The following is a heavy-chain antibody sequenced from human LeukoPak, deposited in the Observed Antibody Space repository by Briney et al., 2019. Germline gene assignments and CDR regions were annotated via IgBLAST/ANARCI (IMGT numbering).Heavy chain of an antibody. D-gene: IGHD3-16*01. V-gene: IGHV3-23*01. CDR3: ARDREVGWRDAFDI. CDR2: LSGSGDNT. J-gene: IGHJ3*02. Sequence: SGGSLRLSCAGSGFSFRMYAMNWVRQAPGKGLEWVSGLSGSGDNTYSAESVKGRLTISRDNSKNTVYLQMNSLRAEDTAVYYCARDREVGWRDAFDIWGQGTMVTVSS. CDR1: GFSFRMYA.